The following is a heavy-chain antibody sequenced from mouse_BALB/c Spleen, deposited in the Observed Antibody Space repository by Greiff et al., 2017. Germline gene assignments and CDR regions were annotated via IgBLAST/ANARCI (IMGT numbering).Heavy chain of an antibody. CDR1: GFTFSSYT. V-gene: IGHV5-6-4*01. CDR3: ARGPYYRYDGYYAMDY. J-gene: IGHJ4*01. CDR2: ISSGGSYT. Sequence: EVKLVESGGGLVKPGGSLKLSCAASGFTFSSYTMSWVRQTPEKRLEWVATISSGGSYTYYPDSVKGRFTISRDNAKNTLYLQMSSLKSEDTAMYYCARGPYYRYDGYYAMDYWGQGTSVTVSS. D-gene: IGHD2-14*01.